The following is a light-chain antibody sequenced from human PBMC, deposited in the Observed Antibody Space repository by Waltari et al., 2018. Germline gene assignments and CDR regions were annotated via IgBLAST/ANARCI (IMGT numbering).Light chain of an antibody. V-gene: IGLV2-23*02. J-gene: IGLJ1*01. CDR1: NSDVGNYNL. CDR2: EVI. Sequence: QSALTQPASVSGTPGPSITISCTGTNSDVGNYNLVSWYQHHPGEAPKLMICEVIKRPSGVSNRFAGSKSGNTASLTISGLQAEDEADYYCCSYAGSGTYVFGTGTKVTVL. CDR3: CSYAGSGTYV.